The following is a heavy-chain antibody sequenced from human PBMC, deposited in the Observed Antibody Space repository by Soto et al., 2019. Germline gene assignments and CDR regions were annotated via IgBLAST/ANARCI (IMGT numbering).Heavy chain of an antibody. CDR3: AREYQLHYGLDA. V-gene: IGHV4-59*01. CDR2: IYYSGNT. D-gene: IGHD2-2*01. CDR1: GGPLSNYY. J-gene: IGHJ6*02. Sequence: NPSETLSLTCTVSGGPLSNYYWTWIRQPPGKGPEWIGYIYYSGNTNYNPSLKSRVTISLDTSKNQFSLNLNSVTAADTAVYFCAREYQLHYGLDAWGRGTTVTVSS.